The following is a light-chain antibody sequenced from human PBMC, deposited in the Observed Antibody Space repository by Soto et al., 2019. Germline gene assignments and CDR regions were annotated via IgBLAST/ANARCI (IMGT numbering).Light chain of an antibody. CDR1: QSVINNY. V-gene: IGKV3-11*01. Sequence: EIVLKQSPGTLSLSPGERATLSCRAIQSVINNYLAWYQQKPGQAPRLLIYGASTRATGIPARFSGSGSGTDFTLTISSLEPEDFAVYYCQQRSNWPPITFGQGTRLEIK. J-gene: IGKJ5*01. CDR3: QQRSNWPPIT. CDR2: GAS.